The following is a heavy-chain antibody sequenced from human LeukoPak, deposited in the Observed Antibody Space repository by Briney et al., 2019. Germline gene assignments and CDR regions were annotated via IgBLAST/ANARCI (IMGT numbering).Heavy chain of an antibody. V-gene: IGHV4-34*01. D-gene: IGHD6-13*01. J-gene: IGHJ2*01. Sequence: SETLSLTCAVYGGSFSGYYWSWIRQPPGKGLEWIGEINHSGSTNYNPSLKSRVTISVDTSKNQFSLKLSSVTAAGTAVYYCAREAAAAGTTYWYFDLWGRGTLVTVSS. CDR3: AREAAAAGTTYWYFDL. CDR1: GGSFSGYY. CDR2: INHSGST.